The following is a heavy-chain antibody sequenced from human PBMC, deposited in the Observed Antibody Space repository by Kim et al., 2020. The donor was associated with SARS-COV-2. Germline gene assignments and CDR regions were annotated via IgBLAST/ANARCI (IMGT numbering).Heavy chain of an antibody. J-gene: IGHJ4*02. V-gene: IGHV3-30*18. CDR1: GFTFSNYG. D-gene: IGHD6-6*01. CDR3: AKDPSEYSSSSVPDY. CDR2: ISYDGNGK. Sequence: GGSLRLSCAASGFTFSNYGMHWVRQAPGKGLEWVAVISYDGNGKYYIDSVKGRFTISRDDSKNTLYLQMNRLRTEDTAVYYCAKDPSEYSSSSVPDYWGQGTLVPVSS.